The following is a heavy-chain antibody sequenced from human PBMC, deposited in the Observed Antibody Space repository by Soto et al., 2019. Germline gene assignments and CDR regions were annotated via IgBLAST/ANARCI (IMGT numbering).Heavy chain of an antibody. CDR1: GGSIGNGDYY. Sequence: QVQLQESGPGLVKPSQTLSLTCTVSGGSIGNGDYYWGWIRQRPGRGLEYLGYIDYMGNMKYNPALQSRQTLTAEKYKNQLFLRLTSMTAADTAMYYCAREGSNFGTSGNNSPYWFDNWGQGILVTVSS. V-gene: IGHV4-31*03. CDR2: IDYMGNM. J-gene: IGHJ5*02. CDR3: AREGSNFGTSGNNSPYWFDN. D-gene: IGHD1-1*01.